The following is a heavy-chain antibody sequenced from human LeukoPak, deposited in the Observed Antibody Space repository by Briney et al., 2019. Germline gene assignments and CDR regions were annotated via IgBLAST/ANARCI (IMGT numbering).Heavy chain of an antibody. V-gene: IGHV3-7*01. CDR1: GFTFGIYW. CDR3: ARAGQAGTADY. D-gene: IGHD1-7*01. J-gene: IGHJ4*02. Sequence: PGGSLRLSCAASGFTFGIYWMSWVRQAPGKGLEWVANINQGGSEKYYVDSVTGRFTFSRDNAENSLYLQLNSLTVEDTAVYYCARAGQAGTADYWGQGTLVTVSS. CDR2: INQGGSEK.